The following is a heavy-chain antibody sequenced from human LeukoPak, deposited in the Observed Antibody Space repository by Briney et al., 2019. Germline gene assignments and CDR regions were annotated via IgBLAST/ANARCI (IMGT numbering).Heavy chain of an antibody. V-gene: IGHV4-59*01. CDR1: GGSISSYY. CDR3: ARDSTISGWAFDI. J-gene: IGHJ3*02. CDR2: IYYSGST. D-gene: IGHD5/OR15-5a*01. Sequence: SETPSLTCTVSGGSISSYYWSWIRQPPGKGLEWIGYIYYSGSTNYNPSLKSRVTISVDTSKNQFSLKLSSVTAADTAVYYCARDSTISGWAFDIWGQGTMVTVSS.